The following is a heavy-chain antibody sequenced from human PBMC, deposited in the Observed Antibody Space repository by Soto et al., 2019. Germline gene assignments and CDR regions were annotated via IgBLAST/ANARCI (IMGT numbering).Heavy chain of an antibody. CDR3: ARAFSGSAPDDAFDI. Sequence: ESGGGLVKPGGSLRLSCAASGFTFSSYSMNWVRQAPGKGLEWVSSISSSSSYIYYADSVKGRFTISRDNAKNSLYLQMNSLRAEDTAVYYCARAFSGSAPDDAFDIWGQGTMVTVSS. J-gene: IGHJ3*02. D-gene: IGHD6-19*01. CDR1: GFTFSSYS. V-gene: IGHV3-21*01. CDR2: ISSSSSYI.